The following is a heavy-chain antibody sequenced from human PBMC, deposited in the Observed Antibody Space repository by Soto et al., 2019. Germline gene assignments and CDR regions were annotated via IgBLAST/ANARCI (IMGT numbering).Heavy chain of an antibody. CDR2: ISDTGGGT. Sequence: EVQLLESGGGLVLPGGSLRLSCAASGVTFSTYAMAWVRQAPGKGLEWVSTISDTGGGTFYADSVKGRFTISRDNSKNTLYLQMQRLRAEDTAIYFCAIGRRKTSGNNTWFDPWGRGTQVTVSS. CDR1: GVTFSTYA. CDR3: AIGRRKTSGNNTWFDP. D-gene: IGHD2-15*01. V-gene: IGHV3-23*01. J-gene: IGHJ5*02.